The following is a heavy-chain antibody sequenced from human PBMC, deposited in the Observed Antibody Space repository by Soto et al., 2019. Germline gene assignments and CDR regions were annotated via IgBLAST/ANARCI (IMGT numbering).Heavy chain of an antibody. CDR1: GFSLSNARMG. CDR3: ARITWELRDWNYYFDY. Sequence: QVTLKESGPVLVKPTETLTLTCTVSGFSLSNARMGVSWIRQPPGKALEWLAHIFSNDEKSYSTSLKSWLTISKDTSKSQVVLTMTNMDPVDTATYYCARITWELRDWNYYFDYWGQGTLVTVSS. CDR2: IFSNDEK. J-gene: IGHJ4*02. D-gene: IGHD1-26*01. V-gene: IGHV2-26*01.